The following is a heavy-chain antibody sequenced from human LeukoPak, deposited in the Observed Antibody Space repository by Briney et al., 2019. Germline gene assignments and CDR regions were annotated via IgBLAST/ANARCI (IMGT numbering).Heavy chain of an antibody. D-gene: IGHD4-17*01. V-gene: IGHV3-48*03. CDR2: ISTTGRTI. J-gene: IGHJ4*02. CDR1: GFAFSGYE. CDR3: ARGDDYGDSLVAY. Sequence: GGSLRLSCAASGFAFSGYEMNWVRQAPGKGLEWISYISTTGRTIYYADSVKGRFTISRDNGKNSLYLQMNGLSAEDTAVYYCARGDDYGDSLVAYWGQGTLVTVSS.